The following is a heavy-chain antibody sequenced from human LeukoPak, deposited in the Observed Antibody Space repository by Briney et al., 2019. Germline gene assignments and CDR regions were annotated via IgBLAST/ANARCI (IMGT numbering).Heavy chain of an antibody. CDR2: INPSGGST. Sequence: ASVKVSCKASGYTFTSYYMHWVRQAPGQGLEWMGIINPSGGSTSYAQKFQGRVTMTRDMSTSTVYMELSSVSAADTAVYYCARNPRRVYNDYAPTKFDNWGQGTLVTVSS. CDR3: ARNPRRVYNDYAPTKFDN. CDR1: GYTFTSYY. J-gene: IGHJ4*02. V-gene: IGHV1-46*01. D-gene: IGHD4-17*01.